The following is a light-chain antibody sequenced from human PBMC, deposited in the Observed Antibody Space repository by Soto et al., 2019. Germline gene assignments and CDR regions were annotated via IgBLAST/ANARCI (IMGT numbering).Light chain of an antibody. CDR2: GAS. V-gene: IGKV3-20*01. Sequence: EIGLTQSPGTLSLSPGGRATLSCRASQSVSRNYVAWYQQKPGQAPRLLIYGASSRASGIPDRFSGSGSGADFTLSTTRLEPEDFALYYCQQYGSTPLTFAGGTRWIS. J-gene: IGKJ4*01. CDR1: QSVSRNY. CDR3: QQYGSTPLT.